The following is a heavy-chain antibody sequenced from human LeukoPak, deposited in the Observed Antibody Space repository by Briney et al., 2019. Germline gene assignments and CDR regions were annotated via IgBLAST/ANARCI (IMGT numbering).Heavy chain of an antibody. CDR1: GGPMSPYH. CDR3: ARDTGTGSFDY. J-gene: IGHJ4*02. CDR2: IYYSGST. D-gene: IGHD2-8*02. V-gene: IGHV4-59*01. Sequence: PSETLSLTCTVSGGPMSPYHWGWIRQPPGKGLEWIGYIYYSGSTNYNPSLKSRVTISVDTSKNQFSLKLSSVTAADTAVYYCARDTGTGSFDYWGQGTLVTVSS.